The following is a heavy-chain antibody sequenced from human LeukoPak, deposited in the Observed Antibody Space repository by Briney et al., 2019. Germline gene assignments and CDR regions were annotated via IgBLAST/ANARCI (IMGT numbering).Heavy chain of an antibody. CDR3: ARAMMVVANLWGVFDY. Sequence: SETLSLTCTVYGGSISSYYWSWIRQPDGKGLEWIGRIYTSGSTNYNPSLKSRVTMSVDTSKNQFSLKLSSVTAADTAVYYCARAMMVVANLWGVFDYWGQGTLVTVSS. J-gene: IGHJ4*02. D-gene: IGHD3-22*01. CDR1: GGSISSYY. V-gene: IGHV4-4*07. CDR2: IYTSGST.